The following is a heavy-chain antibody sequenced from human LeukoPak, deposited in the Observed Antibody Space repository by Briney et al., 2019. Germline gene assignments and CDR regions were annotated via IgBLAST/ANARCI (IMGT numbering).Heavy chain of an antibody. J-gene: IGHJ4*02. CDR1: GFTFSSYA. D-gene: IGHD3-9*01. CDR2: ISGSGGST. Sequence: GGSLRLSCAASGFTFSSYAMSWVRQAPGKGLEWVSAISGSGGSTYYADSVKGRFTISRDNSKNTLYLQMNSLRAEDTAVYYCAKELRYFDWLGPYFDYWGQGTLVTVSS. V-gene: IGHV3-23*01. CDR3: AKELRYFDWLGPYFDY.